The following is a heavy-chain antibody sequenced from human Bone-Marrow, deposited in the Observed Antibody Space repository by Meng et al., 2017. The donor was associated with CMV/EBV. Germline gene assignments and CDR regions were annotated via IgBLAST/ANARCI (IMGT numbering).Heavy chain of an antibody. CDR1: GFTFSNAW. D-gene: IGHD2-2*02. CDR2: IKSKTDGGTT. CDR3: TTGPAAILHYYYGMDV. Sequence: GESLKISCAASGFTFSNAWMSWVRQAPGKGLEWVGRIKSKTDGGTTDYAAPVKGRFTISRDDSKNTLYLRMNSLKTEDTAVYYCTTGPAAILHYYYGMDVWGQGTTVTVSS. J-gene: IGHJ6*02. V-gene: IGHV3-15*01.